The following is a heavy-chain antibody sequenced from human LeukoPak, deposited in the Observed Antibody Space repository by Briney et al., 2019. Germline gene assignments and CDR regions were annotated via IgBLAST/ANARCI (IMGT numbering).Heavy chain of an antibody. CDR3: AKDIAYYYDSSGPLSDN. CDR1: GFTFSSYW. D-gene: IGHD3-22*01. J-gene: IGHJ4*02. Sequence: GGSLRLSCAASGFTFSSYWMSWVRQAPGKGLEWVANLKQDGSEKYYVDSVKGRFTISRDNAKNSLYLQMNSLRAEDTAVYYCAKDIAYYYDSSGPLSDNWGQGTLVTVSS. CDR2: LKQDGSEK. V-gene: IGHV3-7*01.